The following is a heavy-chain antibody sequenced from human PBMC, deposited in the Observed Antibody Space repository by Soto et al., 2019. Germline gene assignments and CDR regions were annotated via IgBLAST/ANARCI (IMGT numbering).Heavy chain of an antibody. CDR1: GYPFIKYG. V-gene: IGHV1-18*04. D-gene: IGHD3-9*01. J-gene: IGHJ5*02. CDR3: ATSYDTGFDP. CDR2: IKVDSGYT. Sequence: QLQLVQSAAEVKKPGASVRVSCKAYGYPFIKYGISWIRQAPDQGLEWMGWIKVDSGYTNYAQKFQGRVTMTADTSSDTAFMELRSLRLDDTAVYFCATSYDTGFDPWGQGTLVSVSS.